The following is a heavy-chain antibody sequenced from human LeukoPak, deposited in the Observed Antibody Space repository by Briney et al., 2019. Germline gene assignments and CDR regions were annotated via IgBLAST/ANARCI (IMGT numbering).Heavy chain of an antibody. D-gene: IGHD1-26*01. J-gene: IGHJ2*01. CDR2: IVVGSGDT. V-gene: IGHV1-58*02. CDR3: AADHSGCYHHRWYFDL. Sequence: SVKVSCKASGFTFTSSAMQSVRQARGHRRGGRGWIVVGSGDTNYAQKSQERVTITRDMSTSTAYMELSSLRSEDTAVYYCAADHSGCYHHRWYFDLWGRGTLVTVSS. CDR1: GFTFTSSA.